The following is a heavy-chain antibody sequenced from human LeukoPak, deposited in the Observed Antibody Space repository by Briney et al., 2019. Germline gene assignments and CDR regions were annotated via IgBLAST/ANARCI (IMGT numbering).Heavy chain of an antibody. J-gene: IGHJ6*03. CDR1: GDSISSGSYY. Sequence: SETLSLTCTVSGDSISSGSYYWGWIRQPPGKGLEWIGSIYYSKNTYYRPSLKSRVNISVDTSKNQFSLKLNSVTAADTAVYYCASQDPYYYYYMDVWGKGTTVTISS. CDR2: IYYSKNT. V-gene: IGHV4-39*01. CDR3: ASQDPYYYYYMDV.